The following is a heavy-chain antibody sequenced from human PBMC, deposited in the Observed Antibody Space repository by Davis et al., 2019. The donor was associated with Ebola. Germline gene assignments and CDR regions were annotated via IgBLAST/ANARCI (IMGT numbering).Heavy chain of an antibody. J-gene: IGHJ4*02. V-gene: IGHV5-51*01. CDR3: ARFLEWKADY. Sequence: GGSLRLSCKDSGFRFSSHWIAWVRQMPGKGLEWMGIIYPGDSDTRYSPSFEGQVTISVDKSITTAYLQWSSLKASDTAMYYCARFLEWKADYWGQGTLVTVSS. D-gene: IGHD3-3*01. CDR1: GFRFSSHW. CDR2: IYPGDSDT.